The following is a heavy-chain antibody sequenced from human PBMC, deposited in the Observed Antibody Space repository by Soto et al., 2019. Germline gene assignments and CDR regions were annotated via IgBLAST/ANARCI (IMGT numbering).Heavy chain of an antibody. Sequence: SETLSLTCTVSGGSISSSSYYWAWIRQPPGKGLEWIGYIYYGGTTRYNPSLESRVTVSLETSKSQFSLTLSSVTASDTAVYYCARLGFHPKSLDPWGHGTLVTLSS. CDR2: IYYGGTT. D-gene: IGHD7-27*01. CDR1: GGSISSSSYY. J-gene: IGHJ5*02. V-gene: IGHV4-61*05. CDR3: ARLGFHPKSLDP.